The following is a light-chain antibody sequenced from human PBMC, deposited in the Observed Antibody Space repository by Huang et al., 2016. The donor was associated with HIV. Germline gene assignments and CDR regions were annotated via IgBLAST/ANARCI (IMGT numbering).Light chain of an antibody. CDR2: GSS. Sequence: EIVLTQSPATLSLSPGERGALSCRASHNVTNDYLAWYQHKSGQAPRLLIYGSSGRATATPARFSGSGSGTDFSLTIDTVKPEDFASYYCQQYSTSPWTFGPGTKLEIK. V-gene: IGKV3-20*01. CDR1: HNVTNDY. CDR3: QQYSTSPWT. J-gene: IGKJ1*01.